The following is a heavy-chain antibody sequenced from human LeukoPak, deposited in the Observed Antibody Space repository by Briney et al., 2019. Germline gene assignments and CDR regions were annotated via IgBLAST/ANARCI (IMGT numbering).Heavy chain of an antibody. J-gene: IGHJ4*02. CDR2: ISFDGSNK. Sequence: GRSLRLSCAASGFTFSSYVMHWVRQAPGEGLEWVAVISFDGSNKYYGDSLKGRFTISRDNAKNTLYLQMNSLRVEDTAVYYCARVRSSSWYDYWGQGALVTVSS. V-gene: IGHV3-30*14. D-gene: IGHD6-13*01. CDR1: GFTFSSYV. CDR3: ARVRSSSWYDY.